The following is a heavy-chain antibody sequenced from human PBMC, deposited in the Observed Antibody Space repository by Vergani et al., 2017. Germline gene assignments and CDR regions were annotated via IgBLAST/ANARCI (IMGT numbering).Heavy chain of an antibody. CDR2: ISYDGSNK. Sequence: QVQLVESGGGVVQPGRSLRLSCAASGFTFSSYAMHWVRQAPGKGLEWVAVISYDGSNKYYADSVKGRFTISRDNSKNTLYLQMNGLRAEDTAVYYCASEDGSSWAGTPGFDYWGQGTLVTVSS. V-gene: IGHV3-30-3*01. CDR1: GFTFSSYA. D-gene: IGHD6-13*01. J-gene: IGHJ4*02. CDR3: ASEDGSSWAGTPGFDY.